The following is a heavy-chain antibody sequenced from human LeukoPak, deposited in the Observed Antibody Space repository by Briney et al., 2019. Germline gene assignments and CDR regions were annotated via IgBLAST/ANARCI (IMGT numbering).Heavy chain of an antibody. CDR1: GGTFSSHG. J-gene: IGHJ4*02. CDR3: ASQTTVTTYTSFDY. Sequence: GASVKVSCKASGGTFSSHGITWVRQGPGQGLEWIGGIIPIFGTAKYAQKFQGRVTIIADKSTSTAYMELSSLRSEDTAVYYCASQTTVTTYTSFDYWGQGTLVTVSS. CDR2: IIPIFGTA. V-gene: IGHV1-69*06. D-gene: IGHD4-17*01.